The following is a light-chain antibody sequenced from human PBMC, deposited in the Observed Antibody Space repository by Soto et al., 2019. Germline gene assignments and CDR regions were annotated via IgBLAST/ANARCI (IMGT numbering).Light chain of an antibody. Sequence: QSVLTQPPSVSGAPGQRVTISCTGSSSNIGAGYDVHWYQQLPGTAPKLLIYANSNRPSGVPDRFSGSKFGTSASLAITGLQAEDEADYYCQSYDSSLSGVVFGGGTKLTVL. CDR2: ANS. CDR3: QSYDSSLSGVV. J-gene: IGLJ2*01. CDR1: SSNIGAGYD. V-gene: IGLV1-40*01.